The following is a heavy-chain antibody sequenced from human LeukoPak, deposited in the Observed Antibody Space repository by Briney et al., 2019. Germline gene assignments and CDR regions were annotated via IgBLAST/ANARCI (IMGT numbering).Heavy chain of an antibody. D-gene: IGHD6-13*01. V-gene: IGHV3-48*02. CDR3: ARGDGSSRLYYFVY. CDR1: GFTFSSYS. J-gene: IGHJ4*02. Sequence: PGGSLRLSCAASGFTFSSYSMNWVRQAPGKGLGWVSYIRSNSSTIYYADSVKGRFTISRDNARNSLYLQMNSLRDEDTAVYYCARGDGSSRLYYFVYWGQGTLVTVSS. CDR2: IRSNSSTI.